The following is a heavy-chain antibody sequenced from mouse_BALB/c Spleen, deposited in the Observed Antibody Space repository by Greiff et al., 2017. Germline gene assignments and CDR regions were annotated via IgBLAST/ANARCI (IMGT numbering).Heavy chain of an antibody. V-gene: IGHV2-9*02. D-gene: IGHD1-2*01. Sequence: QVQLKESGPGLVAPSQSLSITCTVSGFSLTSYGVHWVRQPPGKGLEWLGVIWAGGSTTYNSALMSRLSIRKDNSKSQVFLKMNSLQTDDTAMYYCATLFITTAWFAYWGQGTLVTVSA. CDR3: ATLFITTAWFAY. CDR2: IWAGGST. J-gene: IGHJ3*01. CDR1: GFSLTSYG.